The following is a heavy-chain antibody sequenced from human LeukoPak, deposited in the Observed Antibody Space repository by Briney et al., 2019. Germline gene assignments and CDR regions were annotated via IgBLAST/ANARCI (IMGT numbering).Heavy chain of an antibody. D-gene: IGHD2-8*01. V-gene: IGHV2-5*01. CDR2: IYWNDDK. J-gene: IGHJ6*02. CDR1: GFSLRTSGVG. Sequence: ESGPTLVNPTQTLTLTCTFSGFSLRTSGVGVGWLRQPPGKALEWLALIYWNDDKRYSPSLKSRLTITKDASKNQVVLTMTNMDPVDTATYFCAHRYCTTPGCYRRYHYYYGMDVWGQGTTVTVSS. CDR3: AHRYCTTPGCYRRYHYYYGMDV.